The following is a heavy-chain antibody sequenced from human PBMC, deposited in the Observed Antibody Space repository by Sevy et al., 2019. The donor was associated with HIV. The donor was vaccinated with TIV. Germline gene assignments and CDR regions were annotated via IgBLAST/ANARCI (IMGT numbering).Heavy chain of an antibody. J-gene: IGHJ4*02. CDR3: AKDRGGSYYTERLFLGFDY. Sequence: GGSLRLSCAASGFTFSNYGMHWVRQAPGKGLEWVAVISYDGSNKYYADSVKGRFTISRDNSKNTLYLQMNSLRTEDTAVYYCAKDRGGSYYTERLFLGFDYWGQGTLVTVSS. CDR1: GFTFSNYG. D-gene: IGHD1-26*01. CDR2: ISYDGSNK. V-gene: IGHV3-30*18.